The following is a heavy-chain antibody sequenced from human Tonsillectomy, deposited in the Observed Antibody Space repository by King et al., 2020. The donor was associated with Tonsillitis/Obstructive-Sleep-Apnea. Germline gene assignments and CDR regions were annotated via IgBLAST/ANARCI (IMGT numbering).Heavy chain of an antibody. Sequence: QLQESGPGLVKPSQTLSLTCTVSGGSISSGGYYWSWIRQHPGKGLEWIGYIYYSGSTYYNPSLKSRVTISVDTSKNQFSLKLSSVTAADTAVYYCASLPFGYCSGGSCYSEFYYYYMDVWGKGTTVTVSS. J-gene: IGHJ6*03. CDR1: GGSISSGGYY. CDR3: ASLPFGYCSGGSCYSEFYYYYMDV. D-gene: IGHD2-15*01. CDR2: IYYSGST. V-gene: IGHV4-31*03.